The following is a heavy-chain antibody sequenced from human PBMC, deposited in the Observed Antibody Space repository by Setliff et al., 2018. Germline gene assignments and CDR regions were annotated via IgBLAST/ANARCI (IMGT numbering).Heavy chain of an antibody. D-gene: IGHD3-3*01. CDR3: ARGPSFWSGDYMDV. CDR1: GGTFSSYA. J-gene: IGHJ6*03. Sequence: SVKVSCKASGGTFSSYAISWVRQAPGQGLEWMGRIIPIFGTANYAQKFQGRVTITADESTSTAYMELRSLRSDDTAVYYCARGPSFWSGDYMDVWGKGTTVTVSS. V-gene: IGHV1-69*13. CDR2: IIPIFGTA.